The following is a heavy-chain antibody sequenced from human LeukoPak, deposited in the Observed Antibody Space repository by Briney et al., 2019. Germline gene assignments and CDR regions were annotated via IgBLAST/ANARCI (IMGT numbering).Heavy chain of an antibody. CDR3: ARDSSSGYNWFDP. CDR2: IYSTGST. V-gene: IGHV4-4*07. CDR1: GGSINFYY. J-gene: IGHJ5*02. Sequence: SETLSLTCTVSGGSINFYYWSWIRQPAGRGLEWIGRIYSTGSTNYSPSLKSRVTMSVDKSKNQFSLKLSSVTAADTAVYYCARDSSSGYNWFDPWGQGTLVTVSS. D-gene: IGHD6-19*01.